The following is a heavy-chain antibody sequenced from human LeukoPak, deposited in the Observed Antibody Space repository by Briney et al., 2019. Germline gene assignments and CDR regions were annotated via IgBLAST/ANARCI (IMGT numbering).Heavy chain of an antibody. CDR3: ARGSSGWYVDY. CDR2: ISPNSGDT. V-gene: IGHV1-2*02. CDR1: GYTFTGYY. D-gene: IGHD6-19*01. J-gene: IGHJ4*02. Sequence: ASVKVSCKASGYTFTGYYMHWVRQAPGLGLEWMGWISPNSGDTNYAQRFQGRVTMTSDTSITTAYMELSRLRSDDTAMYFCARGSSGWYVDYWGQGTLVSVSS.